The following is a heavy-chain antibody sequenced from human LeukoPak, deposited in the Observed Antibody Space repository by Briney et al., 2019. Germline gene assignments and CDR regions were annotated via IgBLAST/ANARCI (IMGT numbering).Heavy chain of an antibody. CDR3: ARSALYSSSSGTGDI. Sequence: GASVKVSCKASGGTFSSYAISWVRQAPGQGLEWMGGIIPIFGTANYAQKFQGRVTITADESTSTAYMELSSLRSEDTAVYYCARSALYSSSSGTGDIWGQGTMVTVSS. V-gene: IGHV1-69*13. J-gene: IGHJ3*02. CDR1: GGTFSSYA. D-gene: IGHD6-6*01. CDR2: IIPIFGTA.